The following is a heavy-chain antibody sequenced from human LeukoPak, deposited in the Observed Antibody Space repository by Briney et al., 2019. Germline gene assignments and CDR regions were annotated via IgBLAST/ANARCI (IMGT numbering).Heavy chain of an antibody. Sequence: SETLSLTCTVSGGSIISSSYYWGWIRQPPGKGLEWIGTIYYSGSTYYNPSLKSRVTISVDTSKNQFSLKLISVTVADTAVYYCARTAYSSGGPYFDCWGQGTLVTVSS. D-gene: IGHD6-19*01. CDR3: ARTAYSSGGPYFDC. CDR1: GGSIISSSYY. CDR2: IYYSGST. V-gene: IGHV4-39*01. J-gene: IGHJ4*02.